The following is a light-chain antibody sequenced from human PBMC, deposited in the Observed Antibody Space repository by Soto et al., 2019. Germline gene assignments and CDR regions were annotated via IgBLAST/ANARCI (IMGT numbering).Light chain of an antibody. J-gene: IGLJ1*01. V-gene: IGLV2-14*01. Sequence: QSVLTQPASVSGSPGQSITISCTGTSSDVGGYNSVSWYQQHPGKAPKLVIYEVTNRPSGISNRFSGSKSGNTASLTISGLQAEDEAHYYCSSYTSSSTRVFGAGTKVTV. CDR2: EVT. CDR3: SSYTSSSTRV. CDR1: SSDVGGYNS.